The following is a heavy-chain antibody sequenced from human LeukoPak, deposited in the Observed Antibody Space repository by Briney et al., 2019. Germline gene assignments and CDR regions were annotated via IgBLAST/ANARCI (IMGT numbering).Heavy chain of an antibody. J-gene: IGHJ5*02. D-gene: IGHD3-22*01. Sequence: SETLSLTCTVSGGSISSSSYYWGWIRQPPGKGLEWIGSIYYSGSTYYNPSLKSRVTISVDTSKNQFSLKLSSVTAADTAVYYCARSMIVVVNWFDPWGQGTLVTVSS. CDR3: ARSMIVVVNWFDP. CDR1: GGSISSSSYY. CDR2: IYYSGST. V-gene: IGHV4-39*01.